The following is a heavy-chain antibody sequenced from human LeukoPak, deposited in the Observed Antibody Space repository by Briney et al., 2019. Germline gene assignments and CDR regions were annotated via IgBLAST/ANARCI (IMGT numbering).Heavy chain of an antibody. CDR3: ASEGIAVAGIDY. J-gene: IGHJ4*02. CDR2: IYTSGST. V-gene: IGHV4-61*02. CDR1: GGSISSGSYY. Sequence: SETLSLTCTVSGGSISSGSYYWSWIRQPAGKGLEWIGRIYTSGSTNYNPSLKSRVTMSVDTSKNQFSLKLSSVTAADTAVYYCASEGIAVAGIDYWGQGTLVTVSS. D-gene: IGHD6-19*01.